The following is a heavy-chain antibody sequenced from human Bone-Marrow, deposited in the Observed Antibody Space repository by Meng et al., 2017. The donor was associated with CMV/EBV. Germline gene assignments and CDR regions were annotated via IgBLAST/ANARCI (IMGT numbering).Heavy chain of an antibody. CDR2: INPSGGST. D-gene: IGHD2-2*01. CDR1: GYTFTSYY. CDR3: ASGDIVVVPAKGYGMDV. Sequence: ASVKVSCKASGYTFTSYYMHWVRQAPGQGLEWMGIINPSGGSTSYAQKFQGRVTMTRDTSTSTVYMELSSLRSEDTAVYYCASGDIVVVPAKGYGMDVWGQGTTVTVSS. J-gene: IGHJ6*02. V-gene: IGHV1-46*01.